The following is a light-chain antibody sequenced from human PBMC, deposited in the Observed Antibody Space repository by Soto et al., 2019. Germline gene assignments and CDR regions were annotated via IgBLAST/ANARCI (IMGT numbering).Light chain of an antibody. J-gene: IGKJ4*01. V-gene: IGKV1-5*01. CDR2: DAY. CDR3: QQYSSDAPLT. Sequence: DIQRPQSPSTLSASVGDRVTITCRASQSISSWLAWYQQKPGKAPKLLIYDAYSLESGTPSRFSGRRSGTEFTLTIASVQPEDFATYYCQQYSSDAPLTFGGGTKG. CDR1: QSISSW.